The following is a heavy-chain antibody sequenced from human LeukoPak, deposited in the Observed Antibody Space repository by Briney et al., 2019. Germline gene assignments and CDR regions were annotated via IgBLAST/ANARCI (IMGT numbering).Heavy chain of an antibody. Sequence: EASVKVSCKASGYTFTGYYMHWVRQAPGQGLEWMGWINPNSGGTNYAQKFQGRVTMTRDTSISTAYMELSRLRSDDTAVYCCARVGSSGYYYYYGMDVWGQGTTVTVSS. V-gene: IGHV1-2*02. CDR2: INPNSGGT. CDR1: GYTFTGYY. CDR3: ARVGSSGYYYYYGMDV. D-gene: IGHD6-19*01. J-gene: IGHJ6*02.